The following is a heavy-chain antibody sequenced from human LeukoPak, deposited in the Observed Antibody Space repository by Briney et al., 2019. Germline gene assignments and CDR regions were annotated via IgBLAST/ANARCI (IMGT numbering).Heavy chain of an antibody. CDR3: ARGYRYVWGSYRPRSPYYFDY. Sequence: GASVKVSCKASGYTFTSYDINWVRQATGQGLEWMGWMNPNSGNTDYAQKFQGRVTMTRNTSISTAYMELSSLRSEDTAVYYCARGYRYVWGSYRPRSPYYFDYWGQGTLVTVSS. CDR1: GYTFTSYD. CDR2: MNPNSGNT. J-gene: IGHJ4*02. D-gene: IGHD3-16*02. V-gene: IGHV1-8*01.